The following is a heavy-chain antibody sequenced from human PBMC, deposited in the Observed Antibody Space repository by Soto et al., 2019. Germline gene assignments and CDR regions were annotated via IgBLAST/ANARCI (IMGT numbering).Heavy chain of an antibody. J-gene: IGHJ4*02. CDR1: GFTFRNYA. Sequence: GGSLRLSCAASGFTFRNYAMSWVRQAPGKGLEWVSEINSSGVSTYYADSVKGRFTISRDNSKNTLYVQMNSLRAEDTAVYYCVKYRSVWPNFFDYWGQGTLVTVSS. CDR3: VKYRSVWPNFFDY. CDR2: INSSGVST. V-gene: IGHV3-23*01. D-gene: IGHD3-3*01.